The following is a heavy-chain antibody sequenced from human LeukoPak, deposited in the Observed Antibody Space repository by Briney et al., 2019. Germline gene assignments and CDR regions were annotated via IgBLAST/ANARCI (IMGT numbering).Heavy chain of an antibody. CDR2: IYYSGST. CDR3: ARRRSGGGYFDY. V-gene: IGHV4-59*01. J-gene: IGHJ4*02. Sequence: SETLSLTCTVSGGSISSYYWSWIRQPPGKGLEWIGYIYYSGSTNYNPSPKSRVTISVDTSKNQFSLKLSSVTAADAAVYYCARRRSGGGYFDYWGQGTLVTVSS. CDR1: GGSISSYY. D-gene: IGHD3-3*01.